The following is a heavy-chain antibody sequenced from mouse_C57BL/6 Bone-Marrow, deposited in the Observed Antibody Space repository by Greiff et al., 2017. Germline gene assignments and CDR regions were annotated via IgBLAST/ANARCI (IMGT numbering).Heavy chain of an antibody. J-gene: IGHJ2*01. Sequence: VKLMESGAELARPGASVKLSCKASGYTFTSYGISWVKQRTGQGLEWIGEIYPRSGNTYYNEKFKGKATLTADKSSSTAYMELRSLTSEDSAVYFSAREDGSSYEGYWGQGTTLTVSS. CDR3: AREDGSSYEGY. CDR2: IYPRSGNT. CDR1: GYTFTSYG. V-gene: IGHV1-81*01. D-gene: IGHD1-1*01.